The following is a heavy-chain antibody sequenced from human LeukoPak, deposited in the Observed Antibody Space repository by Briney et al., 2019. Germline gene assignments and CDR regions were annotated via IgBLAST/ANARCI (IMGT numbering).Heavy chain of an antibody. CDR1: GFTFDDYA. V-gene: IGHV3-9*01. Sequence: GGSLRLSCAASGFTFDDYAMHWVRQAPGKGLEWVSGISWNSGSIGYADSVKGRFSISRDNSKNTLYLQMNSLRAEDTAVYYCAKDVLDDGIWGQGTMVTVSS. J-gene: IGHJ3*02. CDR3: AKDVLDDGI. D-gene: IGHD3-3*01. CDR2: ISWNSGSI.